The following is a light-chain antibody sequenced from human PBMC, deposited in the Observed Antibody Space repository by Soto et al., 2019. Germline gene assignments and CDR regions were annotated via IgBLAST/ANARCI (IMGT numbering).Light chain of an antibody. Sequence: EILLTQSPATLSLSPGERATLSCRASQSVNRHLAWYQQKPGQAPRLLVYDTSNRATGIPARFSGSGSGTDFTLTISSLEPEDFAVYYCQQREHWPPITFGQGTRLEIK. CDR1: QSVNRH. J-gene: IGKJ5*01. V-gene: IGKV3-11*01. CDR2: DTS. CDR3: QQREHWPPIT.